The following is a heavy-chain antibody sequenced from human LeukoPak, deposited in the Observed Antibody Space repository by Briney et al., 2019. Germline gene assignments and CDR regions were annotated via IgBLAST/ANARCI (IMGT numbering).Heavy chain of an antibody. D-gene: IGHD5-24*01. CDR3: ARGGGMATKQRRAFDI. J-gene: IGHJ3*02. V-gene: IGHV1-69*13. CDR1: GGTFSSYA. Sequence: GASVKVSCKASGGTFSSYAISWVRQAPGQGLEWMGGIIPIFGTANYAQKFQGRVTITADESTSTAYMELSSLRSEDTAVYYCARGGGMATKQRRAFDIWGQGTMVTVSS. CDR2: IIPIFGTA.